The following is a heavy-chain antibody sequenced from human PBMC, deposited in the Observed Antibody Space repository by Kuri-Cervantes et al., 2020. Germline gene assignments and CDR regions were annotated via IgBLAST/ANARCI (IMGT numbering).Heavy chain of an antibody. D-gene: IGHD2-2*01. J-gene: IGHJ4*02. V-gene: IGHV4-59*01. CDR3: ARGIGTSSGAHY. Sequence: GSLRLSCTVSGASISSYYWSWIRQPPGKGLEWIGYIYYSGSTNYNPSLKSRVTISVDTSKNQFSLKLSSVTAADTAVYYCARGIGTSSGAHYWGQGTLVTVSS. CDR2: IYYSGST. CDR1: GASISSYY.